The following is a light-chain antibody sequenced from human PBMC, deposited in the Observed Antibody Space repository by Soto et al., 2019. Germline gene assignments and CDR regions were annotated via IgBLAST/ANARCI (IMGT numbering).Light chain of an antibody. CDR3: QQFSSWVRT. V-gene: IGKV3-11*01. Sequence: EVVLTQSPVTLSLSPGERATLSCRASQSVRDLAWYQQKPGQTPRLLIYDISNRATGVPARFSGSGSGTDFTLTISSLEPEDFSVYYCQQFSSWVRTFGQGTKVDIK. CDR1: QSVRD. J-gene: IGKJ1*01. CDR2: DIS.